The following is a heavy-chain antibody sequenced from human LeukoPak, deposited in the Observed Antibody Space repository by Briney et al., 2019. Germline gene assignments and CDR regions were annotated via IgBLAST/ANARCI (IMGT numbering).Heavy chain of an antibody. CDR2: IIPILGIA. V-gene: IGHV1-69*02. CDR3: ARQILTGYSPLPDYYGMDV. CDR1: GGTFSSYT. D-gene: IGHD3-9*01. J-gene: IGHJ6*02. Sequence: ASVKVSCKASGGTFSSYTISWVRQAPGQGLEWMGRIIPILGIANYAQKFQGRVTITADKSTSTAYMELSSLRSEDTAVYYCARQILTGYSPLPDYYGMDVWGQGTTATVSS.